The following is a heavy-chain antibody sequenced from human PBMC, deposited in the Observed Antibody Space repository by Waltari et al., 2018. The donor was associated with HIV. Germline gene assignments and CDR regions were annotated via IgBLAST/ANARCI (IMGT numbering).Heavy chain of an antibody. Sequence: QVQLQESGPGLVKPSETLSLTCHVSGGSISYYYWSWFRQPPGKGLEWIGYIYYSGSTNYNPSLKSRVTISVDTSKNQFSLKLSSVTAADTAVYYCARESFYARGAFDIWGQGTMVTVSS. V-gene: IGHV4-59*01. D-gene: IGHD3-10*01. CDR3: ARESFYARGAFDI. J-gene: IGHJ3*02. CDR2: IYYSGST. CDR1: GGSISYYY.